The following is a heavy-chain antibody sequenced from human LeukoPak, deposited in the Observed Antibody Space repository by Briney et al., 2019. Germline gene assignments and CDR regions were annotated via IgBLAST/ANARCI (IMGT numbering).Heavy chain of an antibody. CDR2: VYTSGST. CDR3: ARLITGTTTAFDI. J-gene: IGHJ3*02. Sequence: SETLSLTCSVSGGSISGYYWTWIRQPAGKGLGWVGRVYTSGSTHYNPSLKTRLTMSVDTSKNQFSLKLSSVPAADTAVYYCARLITGTTTAFDIWGQGTMVTVS. D-gene: IGHD1-7*01. V-gene: IGHV4-4*07. CDR1: GGSISGYY.